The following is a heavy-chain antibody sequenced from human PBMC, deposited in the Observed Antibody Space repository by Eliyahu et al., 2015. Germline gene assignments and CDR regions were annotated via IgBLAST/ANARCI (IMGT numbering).Heavy chain of an antibody. CDR3: ARAPGGGYYYGSGSYPPDY. D-gene: IGHD3-10*01. J-gene: IGHJ4*02. CDR1: GFTFSS. V-gene: IGHV3-21*01. CDR2: SSSYI. Sequence: EVQLVESGGGLVQPGGSLRLSCAASGFTFSSSSSYIYYADSVKGRFTISRDNAKNSLYLQMNSLRAEDTAVYYCARAPGGGYYYGSGSYPPDYWGQGTLVTVSS.